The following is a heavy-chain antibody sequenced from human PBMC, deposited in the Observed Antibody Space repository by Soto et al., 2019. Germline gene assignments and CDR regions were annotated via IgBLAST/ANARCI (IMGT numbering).Heavy chain of an antibody. CDR3: AREGYDSSDYRSD. Sequence: QVQLQESGPGLVKPSQTLSLTCSVSGGSISSGDYYWSWIRQHPGKGLEWIGYIFYSGSTYYNPSLKSRVTVSADTSENQFSLKLSSVTAADTAVYYCAREGYDSSDYRSDWGQGTLVTVSS. CDR2: IFYSGST. CDR1: GGSISSGDYY. D-gene: IGHD3-22*01. V-gene: IGHV4-31*03. J-gene: IGHJ4*02.